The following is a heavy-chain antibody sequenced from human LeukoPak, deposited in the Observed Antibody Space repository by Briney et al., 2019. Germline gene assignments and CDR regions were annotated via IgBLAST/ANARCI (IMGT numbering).Heavy chain of an antibody. CDR1: GFNFRDA. D-gene: IGHD2-15*01. Sequence: PGGSLRLSCVGSGFNFRDAWMNWVRQAPGKGLEWVSAISNNGGYTYYADSVQGRFTISRDNSKSTLCLQINSLRAEDTAVYYCAKQLGYCSDGSCYFPYWGQGTLVTVSS. CDR3: AKQLGYCSDGSCYFPY. CDR2: ISNNGGYT. V-gene: IGHV3-23*01. J-gene: IGHJ4*02.